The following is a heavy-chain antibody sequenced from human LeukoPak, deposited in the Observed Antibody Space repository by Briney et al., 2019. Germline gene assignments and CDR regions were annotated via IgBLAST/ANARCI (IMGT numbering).Heavy chain of an antibody. V-gene: IGHV3-21*01. CDR2: ISGSSNYI. CDR1: GFTFSDYS. Sequence: PGGSLRLSCAASGFTFSDYSMSWVRQAPGKGLEWVSYISGSSNYIYYADSVKGRFTISRDNAKTSLYLQMNSLRAEDTAVYYCARGPSGWYVDYWGQGTLVTVSS. J-gene: IGHJ4*02. D-gene: IGHD6-19*01. CDR3: ARGPSGWYVDY.